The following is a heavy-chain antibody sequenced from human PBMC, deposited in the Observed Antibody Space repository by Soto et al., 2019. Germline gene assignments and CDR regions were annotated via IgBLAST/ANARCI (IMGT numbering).Heavy chain of an antibody. CDR3: GRDGALGDTAVVDS. V-gene: IGHV3-33*01. CDR2: IWCDGSNK. CDR1: GFTFSTYG. D-gene: IGHD5-18*01. Sequence: QVQLVESGGGVVQPGKSLRLSCAASGFTFSTYGMRWVRQAPGKGLEWVAVIWCDGSNKYHGDSLKGRFTISRDNSKNTLYLQINNLRAEDTAVYYCGRDGALGDTAVVDSWGQGTLVTVSS. J-gene: IGHJ4*02.